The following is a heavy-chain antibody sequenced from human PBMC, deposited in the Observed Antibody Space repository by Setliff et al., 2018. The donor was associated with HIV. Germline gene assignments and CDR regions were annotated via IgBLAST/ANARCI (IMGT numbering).Heavy chain of an antibody. D-gene: IGHD5-18*01. CDR1: GFTFSSYW. CDR2: IKQDGSEK. CDR3: AREVYRYDDGSESMDV. Sequence: GGSLRLSCAASGFTFSSYWMSWVRQAPGKGLEWVANIKQDGSEKYYVDSVKGRFTISRDSAKNSLYLQTSSLRAEDTAVYYCAREVYRYDDGSESMDVWGKGTTVTVSS. J-gene: IGHJ6*03. V-gene: IGHV3-7*01.